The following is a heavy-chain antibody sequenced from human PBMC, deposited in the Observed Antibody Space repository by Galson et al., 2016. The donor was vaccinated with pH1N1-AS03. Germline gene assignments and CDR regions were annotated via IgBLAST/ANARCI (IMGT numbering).Heavy chain of an antibody. CDR2: ISTYNGNT. J-gene: IGHJ3*02. CDR3: ARGVYGDSAVGDDAFAI. D-gene: IGHD4-17*01. V-gene: IGHV1-18*01. Sequence: SVKVSCKASGYTFTTYGISWVRQAPGQGLEWMGWISTYNGNTNYALKLQGRVTMTTDTSTSTVYMELRSLRSDDTAVFYCARGVYGDSAVGDDAFAIWGQVTMVTVSS. CDR1: GYTFTTYG.